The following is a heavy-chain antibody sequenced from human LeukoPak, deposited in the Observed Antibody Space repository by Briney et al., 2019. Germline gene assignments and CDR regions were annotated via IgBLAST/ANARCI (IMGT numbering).Heavy chain of an antibody. J-gene: IGHJ4*02. V-gene: IGHV1-3*01. D-gene: IGHD1-26*01. Sequence: ASVKVSCKASGYTFTSYAMHWVRQAPGQRLEWTGWINAGNGNTKYSQKFQGRVTITRDTSASTAYMELSSLRSEDTAVYYCARDSSSGTFDYWGQGTLVTVSS. CDR3: ARDSSSGTFDY. CDR2: INAGNGNT. CDR1: GYTFTSYA.